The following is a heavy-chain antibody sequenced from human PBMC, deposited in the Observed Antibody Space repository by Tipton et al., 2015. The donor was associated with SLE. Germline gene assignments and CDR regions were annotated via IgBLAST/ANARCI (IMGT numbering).Heavy chain of an antibody. CDR1: GFTFSSYW. V-gene: IGHV3-7*01. J-gene: IGHJ4*02. CDR2: IKQDGREK. Sequence: SLRLSCAASGFTFSSYWMSWVRQAPGKGLEWVANIKQDGREKYYVDSVKGRFTVSRDNAKNSLYLQMNSLRAEDTAAYYCARVDCSSTSCYTLDYWGQGTLVTVSS. CDR3: ARVDCSSTSCYTLDY. D-gene: IGHD2-2*02.